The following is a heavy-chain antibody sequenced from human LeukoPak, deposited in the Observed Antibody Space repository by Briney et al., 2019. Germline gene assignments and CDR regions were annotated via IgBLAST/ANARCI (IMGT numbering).Heavy chain of an antibody. Sequence: SETLSLTCTVSGGSISSGGYYWSWIRQHPGKGLEWIGYIYYSGSTYYNPSHKSRVTISVDTSKNQFSLKLSYVTAADTAVYYCARVTGYDFWSGYYWPDYWGQGTLVTVSS. V-gene: IGHV4-31*03. D-gene: IGHD3-3*01. CDR3: ARVTGYDFWSGYYWPDY. CDR2: IYYSGST. J-gene: IGHJ4*02. CDR1: GGSISSGGYY.